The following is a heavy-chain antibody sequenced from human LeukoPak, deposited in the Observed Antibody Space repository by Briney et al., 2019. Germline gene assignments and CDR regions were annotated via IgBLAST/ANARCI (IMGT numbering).Heavy chain of an antibody. CDR3: ARRDDSSGYYYDALDI. D-gene: IGHD3-22*01. V-gene: IGHV3-7*01. J-gene: IGHJ3*02. CDR1: GFTFSSYW. Sequence: GGSLRLSCAASGFTFSSYWMSWVRQAPGKELEWVANIKQDGSEKYYVDSVKGRFTISRDNAKNSLYLQMNSLRAEDTAVYYCARRDDSSGYYYDALDIWGQGTMVTVSS. CDR2: IKQDGSEK.